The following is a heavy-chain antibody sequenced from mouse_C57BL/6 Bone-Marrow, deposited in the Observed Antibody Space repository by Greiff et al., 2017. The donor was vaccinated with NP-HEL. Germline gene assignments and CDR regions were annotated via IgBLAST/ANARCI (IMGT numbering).Heavy chain of an antibody. J-gene: IGHJ2*01. CDR1: GYTFTNHT. V-gene: IGHV1-78*01. D-gene: IGHD1-1*01. Sequence: QVQLQQSDAELVKPGASVKISCKVSGYTFTNHTIHWMKQRPEQGLEWIGNIYPGGGSTKYNEKFKGKATLTADKSSSTAYMQLNSLTSEDSAVYFCARPAYYYFDYWGQGTTLTVSS. CDR3: ARPAYYYFDY. CDR2: IYPGGGST.